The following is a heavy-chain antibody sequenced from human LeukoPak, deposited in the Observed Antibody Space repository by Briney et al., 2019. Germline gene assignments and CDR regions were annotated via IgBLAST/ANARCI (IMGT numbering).Heavy chain of an antibody. CDR2: IYSGGST. CDR1: GFTVSSNY. V-gene: IGHV3-66*02. D-gene: IGHD3-22*01. CDR3: ASSRDSSGYYY. J-gene: IGHJ4*02. Sequence: GSLRLSCAASGFTVSSNYMSWVRQAPGKGLEWVSVIYSGGSTYYADSVKGRFTISRDNSKNTLYLQMNSLRAEDTAVYYCASSRDSSGYYYWGQETLVTVSS.